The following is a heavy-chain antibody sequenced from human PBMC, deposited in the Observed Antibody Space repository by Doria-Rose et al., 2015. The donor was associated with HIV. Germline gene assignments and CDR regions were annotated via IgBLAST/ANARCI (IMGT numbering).Heavy chain of an antibody. D-gene: IGHD6-13*01. Sequence: EVQLLESGGGLVQPGGSLRLSCAASGFIFSSYAMTWVRQAPGKGLEWVSGISGFGGSTYYADSVKVRFTISRDNSQNTLYLQMNSLGAEDTAVYYCAKVLAPGIAAAGTDFDCWGQGALVTVSS. CDR3: AKVLAPGIAAAGTDFDC. CDR1: GFIFSSYA. V-gene: IGHV3-23*01. J-gene: IGHJ4*02. CDR2: ISGFGGST.